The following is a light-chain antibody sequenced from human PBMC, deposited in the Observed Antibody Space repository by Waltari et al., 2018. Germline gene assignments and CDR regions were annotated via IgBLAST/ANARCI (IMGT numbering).Light chain of an antibody. CDR1: QSVSSY. J-gene: IGKJ5*01. CDR3: QQRSNWPIT. Sequence: EIVLTQSPTTLSLSPGERATLSCRASQSVSSYLVWYQQKPGQAPKFLIYDASNRATSVPARFSGSVSGTDLNLTINSLVPEDFAVYYVQQRSNWPITFGQGTRLEIK. V-gene: IGKV3-11*01. CDR2: DAS.